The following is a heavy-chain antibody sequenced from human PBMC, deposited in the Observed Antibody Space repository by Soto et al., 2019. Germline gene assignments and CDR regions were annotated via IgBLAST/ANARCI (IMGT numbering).Heavy chain of an antibody. CDR3: ARDGYYYDSSGYQRVYYFDY. CDR1: GGSISSYY. Sequence: TVSGGSISSYYWSWIRQPPGKGLEWIGYIFYSGSTNYNPSLKSRVTISVDTSKNQFSLRLSSVTAADTAVYYCARDGYYYDSSGYQRVYYFDYWGQGTLVTVSS. CDR2: IFYSGST. V-gene: IGHV4-59*01. D-gene: IGHD3-22*01. J-gene: IGHJ4*02.